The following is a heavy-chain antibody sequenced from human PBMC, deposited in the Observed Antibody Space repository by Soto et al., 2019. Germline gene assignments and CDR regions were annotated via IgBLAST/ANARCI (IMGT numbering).Heavy chain of an antibody. CDR3: ARGHIVVVPTVGWFDP. CDR1: GYFISSGYY. J-gene: IGHJ5*02. D-gene: IGHD2-2*01. CDR2: MFHSGST. V-gene: IGHV4-38-2*01. Sequence: PSETLSLTCAVSGYFISSGYYWGWIRQPPGKGLEWIGSMFHSGSTHYNPSLKSRVTISVDTSKNHFSLRLSSVIASDMAVYYCARGHIVVVPTVGWFDPWGQGTLVTVSS.